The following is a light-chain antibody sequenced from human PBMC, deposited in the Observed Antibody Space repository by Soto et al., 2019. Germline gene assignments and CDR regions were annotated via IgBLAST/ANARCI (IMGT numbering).Light chain of an antibody. J-gene: IGKJ1*01. CDR2: AAS. Sequence: QMTQSPSSRSASVGDRITITCRASRDIVSDLSWYQQKPGKAPTLLIYAASNLQSGVPSRFSGSGSGTESTLTISSLQPDDFATYYCQHYNSYSEAFGQGTKVDIK. CDR3: QHYNSYSEA. V-gene: IGKV1-17*01. CDR1: RDIVSD.